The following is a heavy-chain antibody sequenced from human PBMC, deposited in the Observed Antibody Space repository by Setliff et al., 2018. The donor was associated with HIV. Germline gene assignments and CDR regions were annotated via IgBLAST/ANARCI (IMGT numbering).Heavy chain of an antibody. CDR3: ARGEKRFLEWLPLDYYYYYYMDV. CDR2: IIPIFGTA. J-gene: IGHJ6*03. Sequence: SVKVSCKASRGTFSGYAISWVRQAPGQGLELMGGIIPIFGTANYAQKFQGRVTITADESTSTAYMELSSLRSEDTAVYYCARGEKRFLEWLPLDYYYYYYMDVWGKGITVTVSS. D-gene: IGHD3-3*01. CDR1: RGTFSGYA. V-gene: IGHV1-69*13.